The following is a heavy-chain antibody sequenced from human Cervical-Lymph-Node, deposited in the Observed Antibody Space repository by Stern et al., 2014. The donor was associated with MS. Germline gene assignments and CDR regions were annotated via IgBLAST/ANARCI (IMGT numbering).Heavy chain of an antibody. J-gene: IGHJ4*02. CDR3: ARISLGSGIDY. Sequence: QVQLVQSGAEVKKPGASVKVTCKTSENTFTGYYIHWVRQAPGQGLEWMGWINPNSGATNYAQRFQDRVCLTSDTSNSLAYMELDRLTSGDTAVYYCARISLGSGIDYWGQGSLVTVSS. D-gene: IGHD1-26*01. V-gene: IGHV1-2*02. CDR2: INPNSGAT. CDR1: ENTFTGYY.